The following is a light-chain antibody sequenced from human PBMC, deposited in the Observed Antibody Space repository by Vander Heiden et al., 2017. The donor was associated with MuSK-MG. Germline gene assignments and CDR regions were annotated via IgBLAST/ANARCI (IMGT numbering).Light chain of an antibody. CDR2: DGT. CDR3: SSYASSSISV. CDR1: SSEVGSYNL. Sequence: QSALTPPASVCGSTGQAKTHHCTGTSSEVGSYNLASWYKQHPGNATKIMNYDGTQRHAGVSSRFSASKSGNAASLTISAHQAEDEADYYCSSYASSSISVFGAGTKLTVL. V-gene: IGLV2-23*01. J-gene: IGLJ1*01.